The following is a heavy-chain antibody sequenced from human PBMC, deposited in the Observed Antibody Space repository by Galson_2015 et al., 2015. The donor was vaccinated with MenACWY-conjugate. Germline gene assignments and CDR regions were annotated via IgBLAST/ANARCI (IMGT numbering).Heavy chain of an antibody. J-gene: IGHJ4*02. Sequence: SLRLSCAASGFTFSSYSMNWVRQAPGKGLEWVSSISSSSSYIYYADSVKGRFTISRDNAKNSLYLQMNSLRAEDTAVYYCARDLRDYYGSGSYYQTPLDYWGQGTLVTVSS. V-gene: IGHV3-21*01. CDR2: ISSSSSYI. CDR3: ARDLRDYYGSGSYYQTPLDY. CDR1: GFTFSSYS. D-gene: IGHD3-10*01.